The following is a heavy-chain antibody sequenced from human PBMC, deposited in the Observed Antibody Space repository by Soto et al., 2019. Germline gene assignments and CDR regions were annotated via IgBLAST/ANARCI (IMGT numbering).Heavy chain of an antibody. Sequence: GGSLRLSCAASGFTFSSYSMNWVRQAPGKGLEWVSSISSSSSYIYYADSVKGRFTISRDNAKNSLYQQMNSLRAEDTAVYYCARDREQQLPNWFDPWGQGTLVTVSS. CDR1: GFTFSSYS. J-gene: IGHJ5*02. V-gene: IGHV3-21*01. CDR2: ISSSSSYI. CDR3: ARDREQQLPNWFDP. D-gene: IGHD6-13*01.